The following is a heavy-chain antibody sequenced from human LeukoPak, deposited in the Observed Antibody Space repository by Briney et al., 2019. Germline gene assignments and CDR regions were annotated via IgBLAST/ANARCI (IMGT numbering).Heavy chain of an antibody. V-gene: IGHV1-2*06. CDR2: INPNSGGT. J-gene: IGHJ5*02. CDR3: ARDLLRGGGNWFDP. CDR1: GYTFTRYY. D-gene: IGHD4-23*01. Sequence: RASAKVSCKASGYTFTRYYMHWVRQAPGQGLEWMGRINPNSGGTNYAQKFQGRVTMTRDTSISTAYMELSRLRSDDTAVYYCARDLLRGGGNWFDPWGQGTLVTVSS.